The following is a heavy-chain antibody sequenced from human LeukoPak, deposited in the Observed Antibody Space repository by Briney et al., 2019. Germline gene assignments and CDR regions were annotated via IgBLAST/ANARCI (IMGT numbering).Heavy chain of an antibody. J-gene: IGHJ4*02. V-gene: IGHV3-30*18. CDR1: GFTFSTSA. CDR2: ISYDGSNK. Sequence: GGSLRLSCAASGFTFSTSAMNWVRQAPGKGLEWVAVISYDGSNKYYADSVKGRFTISRDNSKNTPYLQMNSLRTEDTAVYYCAKGYCGGDCPIDYWGQGTLVTVSS. CDR3: AKGYCGGDCPIDY. D-gene: IGHD2-21*02.